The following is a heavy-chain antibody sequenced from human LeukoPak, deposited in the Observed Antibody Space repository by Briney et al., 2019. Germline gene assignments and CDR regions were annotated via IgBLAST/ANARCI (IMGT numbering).Heavy chain of an antibody. D-gene: IGHD6-19*01. CDR1: GGSISSYY. Sequence: SETLSLTCTVSGGSISSYYWNWIRQPPGKGLEWTGHIYYSGSTTYNPSFKSRVTISVDTSKNQFSLKLSSVTAADTAVYYCARLRSGWYGDWSDPWGQGTLVTVSS. V-gene: IGHV4-59*08. J-gene: IGHJ5*02. CDR3: ARLRSGWYGDWSDP. CDR2: IYYSGST.